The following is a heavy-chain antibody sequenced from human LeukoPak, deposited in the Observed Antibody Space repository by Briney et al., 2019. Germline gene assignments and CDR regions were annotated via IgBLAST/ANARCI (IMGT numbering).Heavy chain of an antibody. CDR3: ARYGSGSYYYYYMDV. Sequence: PSETLSLTCTVSGDSISSGSYYWSWIRQPAGKGLEWIGRIYTSGSTNYNPSLKSRVTISVDTSKNQFSLRLSSVTAADTAVYYCARYGSGSYYYYYMDVWGKGTTVTVSS. J-gene: IGHJ6*03. CDR1: GDSISSGSYY. V-gene: IGHV4-61*02. D-gene: IGHD3-10*01. CDR2: IYTSGST.